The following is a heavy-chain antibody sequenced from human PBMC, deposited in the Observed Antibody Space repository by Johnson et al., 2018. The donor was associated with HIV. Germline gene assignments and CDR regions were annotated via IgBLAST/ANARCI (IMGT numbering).Heavy chain of an antibody. Sequence: VQLVESGGGVVQPGRSLRLSCAASGFTFSSYAMHWVRQAPGKGLEWVSAISGSGGSTYYADSVKGRFTISRDNAKNSLYLQMNSLRAEDPAVYYCARGRGALDIWGQGTMVTVSS. CDR1: GFTFSSYA. CDR2: ISGSGGST. J-gene: IGHJ3*02. D-gene: IGHD3-16*01. V-gene: IGHV3-23*04. CDR3: ARGRGALDI.